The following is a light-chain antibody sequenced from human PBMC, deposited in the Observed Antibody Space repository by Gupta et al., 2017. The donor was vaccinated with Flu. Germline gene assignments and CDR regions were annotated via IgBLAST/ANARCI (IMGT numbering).Light chain of an antibody. J-gene: IGKJ2*01. Sequence: GTLSSAPSDRAPISCRASQTLAHNYLAWYQQKLGQPPRLLTYGASTRATGIPDRFSGSGSGTDVTLTISNLDPEDFAVYYCQQFNSSPYTFGQGTKLEI. V-gene: IGKV3-20*01. CDR2: GAS. CDR1: QTLAHNY. CDR3: QQFNSSPYT.